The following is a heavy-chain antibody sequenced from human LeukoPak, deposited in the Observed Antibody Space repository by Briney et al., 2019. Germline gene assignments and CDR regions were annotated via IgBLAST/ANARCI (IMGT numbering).Heavy chain of an antibody. J-gene: IGHJ4*02. CDR1: GYTFTGYY. V-gene: IGHV1-18*04. D-gene: IGHD3-22*01. CDR2: ISAYNGNT. CDR3: ARVPYYYDSSGYYPFDY. Sequence: ASVKVSCKASGYTFTGYYMHWVRQAPGQGLERMGWISAYNGNTNYAQKLQGRVTMTTDTSTSTAYMELRSLRSDDTAVYYCARVPYYYDSSGYYPFDYWGQGTLVTVSS.